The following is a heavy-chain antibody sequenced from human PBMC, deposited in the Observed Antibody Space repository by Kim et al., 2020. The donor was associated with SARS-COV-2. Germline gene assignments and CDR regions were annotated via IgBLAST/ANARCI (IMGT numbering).Heavy chain of an antibody. CDR2: IIPIFGTA. CDR1: GGTFSSYA. D-gene: IGHD5-12*01. V-gene: IGHV1-69*13. J-gene: IGHJ6*02. CDR3: ARAGGGYSGYDFGPSDPSYYYYYYGMDV. Sequence: SVKVSCKASGGTFSSYAISWVRQAPGQGLEWMGGIIPIFGTANYAQKFQGRVTITADESTSTAYMELSSLRSEDTAVYYCARAGGGYSGYDFGPSDPSYYYYYYGMDVWGQGTTVTVSS.